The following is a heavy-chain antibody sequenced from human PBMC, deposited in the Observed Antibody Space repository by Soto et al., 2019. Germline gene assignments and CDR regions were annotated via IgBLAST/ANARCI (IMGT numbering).Heavy chain of an antibody. J-gene: IGHJ5*02. V-gene: IGHV4-4*07. CDR1: GCSITDYS. CDR2: IFSSGST. CDR3: ARDQGVVVTADNWFDP. D-gene: IGHD2-21*02. Sequence: PXETLSLTCTVSGCSITDYSWVWIRQPAGKGLEWIGRIFSSGSTNYNPSLKGRITMSLDTSKNQFSLKLNSATATDTAVYFCARDQGVVVTADNWFDPWGQGILVTVSS.